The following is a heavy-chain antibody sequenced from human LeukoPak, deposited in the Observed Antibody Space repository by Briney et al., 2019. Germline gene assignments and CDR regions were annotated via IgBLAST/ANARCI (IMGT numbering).Heavy chain of an antibody. J-gene: IGHJ4*02. D-gene: IGHD3-10*01. CDR3: TSSGY. V-gene: IGHV3-23*01. Sequence: PGGSLRLSCAASGFTLSTYSMSWVRQAPGKGLEWVSDINGSGGNTYYADSVKGRFTISRDNSKNTLYLQMNSLRAEDTAVYYCTSSGYWGQGTLVTVSS. CDR2: INGSGGNT. CDR1: GFTLSTYS.